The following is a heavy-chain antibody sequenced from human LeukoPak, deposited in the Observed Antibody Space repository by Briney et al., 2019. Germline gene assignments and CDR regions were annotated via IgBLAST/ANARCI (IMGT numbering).Heavy chain of an antibody. CDR2: IYTSGST. CDR3: ARSDIVVVPAAIPRAFDI. CDR1: GGSISSYY. Sequence: SETLSLTCTVSGGSISSYYWSWIRQPAGKGLEWIGRIYTSGSTNYNPSLKSRVTMSVDTSKNQFSLKLSSVTAADTAVYYCARSDIVVVPAAIPRAFDIWGQGTMVTVSS. V-gene: IGHV4-4*07. D-gene: IGHD2-2*01. J-gene: IGHJ3*02.